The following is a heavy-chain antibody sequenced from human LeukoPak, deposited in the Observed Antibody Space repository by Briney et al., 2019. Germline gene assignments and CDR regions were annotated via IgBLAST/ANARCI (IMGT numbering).Heavy chain of an antibody. V-gene: IGHV3-7*01. D-gene: IGHD1-26*01. CDR2: IKQDGSEK. J-gene: IGHJ5*02. CDR1: GFTFSSYW. Sequence: GGSLRLSCAASGFTFSSYWMSWVRQAPGKGLEWVANIKQDGSEKYYVDSVKGRFTISRDNAKNSLYLQMNSLRAEDTAVYYCARVGSGSYSWFDPWGQGTLVTVSS. CDR3: ARVGSGSYSWFDP.